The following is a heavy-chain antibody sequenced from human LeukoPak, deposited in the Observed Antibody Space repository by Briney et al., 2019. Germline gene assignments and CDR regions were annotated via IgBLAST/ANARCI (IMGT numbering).Heavy chain of an antibody. CDR2: ISYDGSNK. D-gene: IGHD1/OR15-1a*01. Sequence: PGRSLRLSCAASGFTFSSYAMHWVRQAPGKGLEWVAVISYDGSNKYYADSVKGRFTISRDNSKNTLYLHMNSLRAEDTAVYYCARDAPGEQRDYYGMDVWGQGTTVTVSS. CDR3: ARDAPGEQRDYYGMDV. V-gene: IGHV3-30-3*01. J-gene: IGHJ6*02. CDR1: GFTFSSYA.